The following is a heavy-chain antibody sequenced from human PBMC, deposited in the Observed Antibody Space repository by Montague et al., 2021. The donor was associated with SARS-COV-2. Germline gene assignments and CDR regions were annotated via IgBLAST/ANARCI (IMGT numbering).Heavy chain of an antibody. J-gene: IGHJ4*02. CDR3: ASHALDECSSAWVFGFDY. CDR2: IYYSGST. V-gene: IGHV4-59*08. Sequence: SETLSLTCNVSGGSISSYYWSWIRQPQGKGLEWIGYIYYSGSTNYNHSLKSRVTISVDTSKNQLSLKLSSVTAADTAVYYCASHALDECSSAWVFGFDYWGQGTLVTVSS. CDR1: GGSISSYY. D-gene: IGHD6-6*01.